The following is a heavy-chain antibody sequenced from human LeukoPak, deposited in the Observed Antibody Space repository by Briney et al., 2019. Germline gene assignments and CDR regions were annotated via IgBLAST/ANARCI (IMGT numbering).Heavy chain of an antibody. V-gene: IGHV1-18*01. CDR3: ARVRELGISYYFDS. CDR1: GYSFTSFA. CDR2: ISVYNGNT. D-gene: IGHD7-27*01. J-gene: IGHJ4*02. Sequence: ASVKVSCKACGYSFTSFAISWVRQAPGQGLEWMGWISVYNGNTNSAQKFQGRVTMTTDTSTRTAYMELRSLRSDDTAVYYCARVRELGISYYFDSWGQGTLLTVSS.